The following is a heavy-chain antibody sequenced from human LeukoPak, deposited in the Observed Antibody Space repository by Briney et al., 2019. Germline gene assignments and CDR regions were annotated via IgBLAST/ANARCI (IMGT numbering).Heavy chain of an antibody. CDR2: IIPILGIA. CDR1: GGTFSSYA. J-gene: IGHJ4*02. D-gene: IGHD2-21*02. CDR3: ARDPLLGRLSEVYY. Sequence: SVKVSCKASGGTFSSYAISWVRQAPGQGLEWMGRIIPILGIANYAQKFQGRVTITADKSTSTAYMELSSLRSEDTAVYYCARDPLLGRLSEVYYWGQGTLVTVSS. V-gene: IGHV1-69*04.